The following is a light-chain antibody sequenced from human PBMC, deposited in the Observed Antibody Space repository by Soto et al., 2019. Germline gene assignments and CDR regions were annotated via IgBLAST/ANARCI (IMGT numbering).Light chain of an antibody. Sequence: DIQMTQSPSSLSASVGDRVTITCQASQAISNHLNWYQQKPGKAPKLLIYDVSNLETGVPSRFSGRGSGTYFTFTIVSLQPEAIATYYCQQYDTRPLFTFGPGTKLDI. CDR1: QAISNH. CDR2: DVS. CDR3: QQYDTRPLFT. V-gene: IGKV1-33*01. J-gene: IGKJ3*01.